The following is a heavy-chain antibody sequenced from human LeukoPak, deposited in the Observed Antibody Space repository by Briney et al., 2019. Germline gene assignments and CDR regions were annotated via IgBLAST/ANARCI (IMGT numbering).Heavy chain of an antibody. J-gene: IGHJ3*02. CDR3: ARDVEGGTFDI. D-gene: IGHD3-16*01. CDR2: IDQSGGRN. Sequence: GGSLRLSCAASGFTFSRFWMNWVRQAPGRGLEWVANIDQSGGRNNYVDSVKGRFTISRDNAKDSLFLEMSSLRADDTAVYFCARDVEGGTFDIWGQGTTVTVSS. V-gene: IGHV3-7*05. CDR1: GFTFSRFW.